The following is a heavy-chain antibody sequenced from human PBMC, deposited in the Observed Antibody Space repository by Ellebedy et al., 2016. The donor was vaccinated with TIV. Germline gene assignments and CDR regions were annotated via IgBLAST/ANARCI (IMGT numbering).Heavy chain of an antibody. V-gene: IGHV3-43*01. J-gene: IGHJ4*02. CDR1: GFTFHDFT. Sequence: GESLKISCAASGFTFHDFTMHWVRQVPGKGLEWVSVIRWDGQSDYYADSVKGRFNISRDNRKSFLYLQMNSLTPDDAAVYYCAKDVGDYSGSWYAPPDSWGQGTLVTVSS. CDR2: IRWDGQSD. D-gene: IGHD6-13*01. CDR3: AKDVGDYSGSWYAPPDS.